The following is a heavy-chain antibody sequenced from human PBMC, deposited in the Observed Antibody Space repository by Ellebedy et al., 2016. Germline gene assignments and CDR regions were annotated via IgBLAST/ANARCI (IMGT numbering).Heavy chain of an antibody. CDR2: ISSRSSYT. V-gene: IGHV3-11*05. CDR1: GFTFSDYY. CDR3: ARDRQDIPVIPNTLSYSMDV. D-gene: IGHD2-15*01. Sequence: GESLKISXAASGFTFSDYYMSWIRQAPGKGLEWVSYISSRSSYTNYADSVKGRFTISGDKAKNSLYLQMNSLRAEDTAVYYCARDRQDIPVIPNTLSYSMDVWGRGTTVTVSS. J-gene: IGHJ6*03.